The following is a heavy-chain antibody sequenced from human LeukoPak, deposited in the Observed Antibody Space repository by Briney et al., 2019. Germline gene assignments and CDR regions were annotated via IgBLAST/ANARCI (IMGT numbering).Heavy chain of an antibody. J-gene: IGHJ4*02. CDR3: ARTTYDRPRVAND. D-gene: IGHD3-3*01. V-gene: IGHV4-34*01. CDR1: GVSFSAYS. Sequence: PSETLSLTCAVYGVSFSAYSWTWVRQPPEKGLEWLGEINHSGSPNYNPSLESRVTISVDPSKRQFSLSLTSVTAADTAVYYCARTTYDRPRVANDWSRGTLVTVSS. CDR2: INHSGSP.